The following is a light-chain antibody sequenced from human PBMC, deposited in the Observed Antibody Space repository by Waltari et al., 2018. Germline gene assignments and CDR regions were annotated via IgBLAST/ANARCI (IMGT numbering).Light chain of an antibody. CDR3: CAYAGRSTLV. V-gene: IGLV2-23*02. Sequence: QSALTQPASVSGSPGQSITISCTGTSSDVGASKLISWDRQHPGKAPTIMIYEVDKRPSGVSDRFSGSKSDNTASLTISGLQAEDEADYYCCAYAGRSTLVFGGGTSLTVL. CDR2: EVD. J-gene: IGLJ3*02. CDR1: SSDVGASKL.